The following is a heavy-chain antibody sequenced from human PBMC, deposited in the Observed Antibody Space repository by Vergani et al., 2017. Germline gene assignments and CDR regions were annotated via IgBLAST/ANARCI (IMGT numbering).Heavy chain of an antibody. CDR2: ISSNGGST. CDR1: GFTFSSYA. J-gene: IGHJ4*02. V-gene: IGHV3-64*01. CDR3: ARESGLYCSSTSCSNYYFDY. D-gene: IGHD2-2*01. Sequence: VQLVESGGGVVQPGRSLRLSCAASGFTFSSYAMHWVRQAPGKGLEYVSAISSNGGSTYYANSVKGRFTISRDNSKNTLYLQMGSLRAEDMAVYYCARESGLYCSSTSCSNYYFDYWGQGTLVTVSS.